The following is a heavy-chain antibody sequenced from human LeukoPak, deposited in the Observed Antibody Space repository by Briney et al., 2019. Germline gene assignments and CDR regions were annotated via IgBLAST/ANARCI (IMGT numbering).Heavy chain of an antibody. CDR2: INPNSGGT. CDR1: GYTFTGYY. V-gene: IGHV1-2*02. J-gene: IGHJ4*02. CDR3: ARVGSSGPVDY. D-gene: IGHD6-19*01. Sequence: GASVKVSCKASGYTFTGYYMHWVRQAPGQGLEWMGWINPNSGGTNYAQKFQGRGTMTRDTSISTAYMELRSLRSDDTAVYYCARVGSSGPVDYWGQGTLVTVSS.